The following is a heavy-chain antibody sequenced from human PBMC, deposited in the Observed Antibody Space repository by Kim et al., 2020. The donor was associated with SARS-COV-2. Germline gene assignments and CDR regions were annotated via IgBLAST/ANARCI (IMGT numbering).Heavy chain of an antibody. CDR3: ARLPGWSSGWEVDY. Sequence: GGSLRLSCAASGFTFSSYSMNWVRQAPGKGLEWVSSISSSSSYIYYADSVKGRFTISRDNAKNSLYLQMNSLRAEDTAVYYCARLPGWSSGWEVDYWGQGTLVTVSS. CDR1: GFTFSSYS. CDR2: ISSSSSYI. D-gene: IGHD6-19*01. V-gene: IGHV3-21*01. J-gene: IGHJ4*02.